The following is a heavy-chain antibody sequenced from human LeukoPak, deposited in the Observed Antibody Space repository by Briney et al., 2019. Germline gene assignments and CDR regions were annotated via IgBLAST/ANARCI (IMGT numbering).Heavy chain of an antibody. D-gene: IGHD5-12*01. J-gene: IGHJ4*02. CDR3: ASVVRYSGYAPFDY. Sequence: PSQTLSLTCTVSGGSISSGDYYWSWIRQPPGKGLEWIGYIYYSGSTYYNPSLKSRVTISVDTSKNQFSLKLSSVTAADTAVYYCASVVRYSGYAPFDYWGQGTLVTVAS. V-gene: IGHV4-30-4*01. CDR2: IYYSGST. CDR1: GGSISSGDYY.